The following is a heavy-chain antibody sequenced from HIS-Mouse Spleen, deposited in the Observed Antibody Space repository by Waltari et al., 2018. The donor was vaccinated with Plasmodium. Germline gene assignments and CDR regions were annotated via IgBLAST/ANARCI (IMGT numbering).Heavy chain of an antibody. CDR3: ARERRYSGSYYYFDY. CDR2: IYYSGST. D-gene: IGHD1-26*01. J-gene: IGHJ4*02. Sequence: QVQLQESGPGLVKPSETLSLTCTVSGGSISSYSWRWIRPPPGKGLEWVGYIYYSGSTNYNPSLKSRVTISVDTSKNQFSLKLSSVTAADTAVYYCARERRYSGSYYYFDYWGQGTLVTVSS. V-gene: IGHV4-59*01. CDR1: GGSISSYS.